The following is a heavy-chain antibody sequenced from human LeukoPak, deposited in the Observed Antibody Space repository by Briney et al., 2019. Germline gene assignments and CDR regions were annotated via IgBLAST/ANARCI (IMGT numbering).Heavy chain of an antibody. CDR1: GGTFSSYA. Sequence: ASVKVSCKASGGTFSSYAISWVRQAPGQGLEWMGGIIPIFGTANYAQKFQGRVTITADKSTSTAYMELSSLRSEDTAVYYCASRVQDTAMGTFDYWGQGTLVTVSS. CDR3: ASRVQDTAMGTFDY. CDR2: IIPIFGTA. J-gene: IGHJ4*02. D-gene: IGHD5-18*01. V-gene: IGHV1-69*06.